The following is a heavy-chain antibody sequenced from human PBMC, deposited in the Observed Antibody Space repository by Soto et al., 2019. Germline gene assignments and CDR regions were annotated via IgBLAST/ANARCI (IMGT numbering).Heavy chain of an antibody. CDR3: ARTESGNRHYARRSGV. CDR2: IIPIFGTA. D-gene: IGHD1-7*01. CDR1: GATFSSYA. J-gene: IGHJ4*02. Sequence: SVKVACKASGATFSSYAISWVRQAPGQGLEWMGGIIPIFGTANYAQKFQGRVTITAYESTSTAYMELSSLRSEDTAVYYCARTESGNRHYARRSGVWGQTTLVTVFS. V-gene: IGHV1-69*13.